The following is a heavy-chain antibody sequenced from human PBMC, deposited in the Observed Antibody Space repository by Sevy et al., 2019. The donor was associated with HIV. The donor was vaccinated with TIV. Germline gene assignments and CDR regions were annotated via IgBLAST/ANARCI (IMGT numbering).Heavy chain of an antibody. D-gene: IGHD3-3*02. CDR1: GYTFTGYY. J-gene: IGHJ3*02. CDR2: INPNSGGT. CDR3: ARGATDARRTHISQAFDI. Sequence: ASVKVSCKASGYTFTGYYMHWIRQAPGQGLEWMGWINPNSGGTNYAQKFQGRVTMTRDTSISTAYMDLSRLRSDDTAVYYCARGATDARRTHISQAFDIWGQGTMVTVSS. V-gene: IGHV1-2*02.